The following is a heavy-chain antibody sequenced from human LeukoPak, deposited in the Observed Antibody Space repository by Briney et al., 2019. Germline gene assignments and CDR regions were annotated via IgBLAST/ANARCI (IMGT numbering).Heavy chain of an antibody. D-gene: IGHD6-13*01. CDR3: ARGYSSSWSVAFDY. CDR2: INHSGST. J-gene: IGHJ4*02. CDR1: GGSFSGYY. V-gene: IGHV4-34*01. Sequence: PSETLSLTCAVYGGSFSGYYWSWLRQPPGKGLEWIGEINHSGSTNYNPSLKSRVTISVHTSKNQFSLKLSSVTAADTAVYYCARGYSSSWSVAFDYWGQGTLVTVSS.